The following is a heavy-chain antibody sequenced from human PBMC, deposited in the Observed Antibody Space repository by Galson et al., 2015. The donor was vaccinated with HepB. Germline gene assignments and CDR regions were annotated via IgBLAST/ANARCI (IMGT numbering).Heavy chain of an antibody. V-gene: IGHV1-3*01. CDR2: INAGNGNT. D-gene: IGHD3-16*01. CDR3: ARGGGSFDY. Sequence: SVKVSCKASGYTFTTYAMHWVRQAPGQRLEWMGWINAGNGNTKYPQKFQGRVTITRDTSASTAYMELSSLRSEDTAVYYCARGGGSFDYWGQGTLVTVSS. CDR1: GYTFTTYA. J-gene: IGHJ4*02.